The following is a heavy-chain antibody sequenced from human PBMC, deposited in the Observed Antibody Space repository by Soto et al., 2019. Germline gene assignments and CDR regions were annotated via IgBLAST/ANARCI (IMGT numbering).Heavy chain of an antibody. CDR1: GFTFSSYT. CDR3: ARDPPNDKTQLDYGMDV. V-gene: IGHV3-23*01. J-gene: IGHJ6*02. D-gene: IGHD2-2*01. CDR2: ISARGGST. Sequence: EVQLLESGGGLGQGGGSLRLSCAASGFTFSSYTMNWVRQAPGEGLEWVSLISARGGSTYYADSVKGRFTISRDNSKNTLYLQMNSLRAEDTGVYYCARDPPNDKTQLDYGMDVWGQGTAVTVSS.